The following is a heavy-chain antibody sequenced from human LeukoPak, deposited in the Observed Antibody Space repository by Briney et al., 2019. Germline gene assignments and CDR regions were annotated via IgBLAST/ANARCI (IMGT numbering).Heavy chain of an antibody. CDR2: IYYTAST. J-gene: IGHJ4*02. D-gene: IGHD2-2*01. V-gene: IGHV4-61*08. Sequence: SETLSLTCTVSGASFSSGDDRWSWIRQPPGKGLEWIAYIYYTASTNYNPSLKSRVSISLDTYKSQFSLKLSSVTAADTALYYCARVDTSWDSSDYWGQGALVTVSS. CDR1: GASFSSGDDR. CDR3: ARVDTSWDSSDY.